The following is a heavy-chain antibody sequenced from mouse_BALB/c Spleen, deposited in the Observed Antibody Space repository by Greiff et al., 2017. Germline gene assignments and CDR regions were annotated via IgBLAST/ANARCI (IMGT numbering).Heavy chain of an antibody. CDR3: ASKRVITTVVATDY. J-gene: IGHJ2*01. Sequence: VQLQQPGAELVKPGASVKLSCKASGYTFTSYWMHWVKQRPGQGLEWIGEINPSNGRTNYNEKFKSKATLTVDKSSSTAYMQLSSLTSEDSAVYYCASKRVITTVVATDYWGQGTTRTVSS. V-gene: IGHV1S81*02. CDR2: INPSNGRT. D-gene: IGHD1-1*01. CDR1: GYTFTSYW.